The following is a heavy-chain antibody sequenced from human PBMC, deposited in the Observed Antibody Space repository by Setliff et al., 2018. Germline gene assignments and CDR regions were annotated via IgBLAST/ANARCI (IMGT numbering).Heavy chain of an antibody. J-gene: IGHJ3*01. CDR2: INPNSGGT. Sequence: ASVKVSCKASGYSFTNYYIHWVRQAPGQGLGWMGWINPNSGGTNYAQKFQGWVTMTRDTSITTAYMELSRLTSDDMAVYFCARSDHLVVDGFDVWGQGTMVTVSS. CDR3: ARSDHLVVDGFDV. V-gene: IGHV1-2*04. D-gene: IGHD3-16*01. CDR1: GYSFTNYY.